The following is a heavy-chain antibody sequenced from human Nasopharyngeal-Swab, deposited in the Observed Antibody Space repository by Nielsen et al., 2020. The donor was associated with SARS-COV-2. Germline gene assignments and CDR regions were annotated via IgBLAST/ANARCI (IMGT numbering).Heavy chain of an antibody. J-gene: IGHJ6*02. CDR2: ISYDGSKK. D-gene: IGHD6-13*01. CDR3: ARDQGSSWYTYYYYYGMDV. Sequence: GESLKISCAASGFTFSSYAMHWVRQAPGKGLEWVAVISYDGSKKYYADSVKGRFTISRDNSKNMLYLQMNSLRAEDTAVYYCARDQGSSWYTYYYYYGMDVWGQGTTVTVSS. V-gene: IGHV3-30-3*01. CDR1: GFTFSSYA.